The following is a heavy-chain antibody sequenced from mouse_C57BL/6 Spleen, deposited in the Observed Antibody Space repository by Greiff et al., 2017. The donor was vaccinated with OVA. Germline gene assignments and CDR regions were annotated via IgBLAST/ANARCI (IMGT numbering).Heavy chain of an antibody. CDR1: GFTFTDYY. Sequence: DVMLVESGGGLVQPGGSLSLSCAASGFTFTDYYMSWVRQPPGKALEWLGFIRNKANGYTTEYSASVKGRFTISRDNSQSILYLQMNALRAEDSATYYCARSAYGSSYFDYWGQGTTLTVSS. J-gene: IGHJ2*01. CDR3: ARSAYGSSYFDY. CDR2: IRNKANGYTT. D-gene: IGHD1-1*01. V-gene: IGHV7-3*01.